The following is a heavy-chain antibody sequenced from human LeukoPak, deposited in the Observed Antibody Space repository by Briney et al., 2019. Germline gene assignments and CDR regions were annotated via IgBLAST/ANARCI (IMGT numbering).Heavy chain of an antibody. CDR2: INSDGSST. CDR3: ARYRQQWLEYYFDY. CDR1: GFTFSSYW. J-gene: IGHJ4*02. D-gene: IGHD6-19*01. Sequence: LPGGSLRLSCAASGFTFSSYWMPWVRQAPGKGLVWVSRINSDGSSTSYADSVKGRFTISRDNAKNTLYLQMNSLRAEDTAVYYCARYRQQWLEYYFDYWGQGTLVTVSS. V-gene: IGHV3-74*01.